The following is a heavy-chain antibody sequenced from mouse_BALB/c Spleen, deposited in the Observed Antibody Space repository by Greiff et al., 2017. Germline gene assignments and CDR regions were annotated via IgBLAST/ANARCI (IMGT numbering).Heavy chain of an antibody. V-gene: IGHV6-6*02. Sequence: EVMLVESGGGLVQPGGSMKLSCVASGFTFSNYWMNWVRRSPEKGLEWVAEIRLKSNNYATHYAESVKGRFTISRDDSKSSVYLQMNNLRAEDTGIYYCTTFAYWGQGTLVTVSA. CDR1: GFTFSNYW. J-gene: IGHJ3*01. CDR3: TTFAY. CDR2: IRLKSNNYAT.